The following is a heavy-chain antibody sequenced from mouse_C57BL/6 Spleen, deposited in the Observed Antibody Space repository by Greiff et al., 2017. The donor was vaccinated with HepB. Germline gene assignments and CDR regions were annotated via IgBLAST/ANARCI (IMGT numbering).Heavy chain of an antibody. CDR1: GFSLTSYG. V-gene: IGHV2-2*01. CDR3: ARGYDDAMDY. D-gene: IGHD2-2*01. Sequence: QVHVKQSGPGLVQPSQSLSITCTVSGFSLTSYGVHWVRQSPGKGLERLGVIWRGGSTDYNAAFISRLGISKDNSKGQVFFQTNSLQADDTAIYYCARGYDDAMDYWGQGASVTVAA. CDR2: IWRGGST. J-gene: IGHJ4*01.